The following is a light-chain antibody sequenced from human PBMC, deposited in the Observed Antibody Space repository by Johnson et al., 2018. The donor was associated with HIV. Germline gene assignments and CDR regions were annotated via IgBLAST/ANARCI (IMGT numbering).Light chain of an antibody. CDR1: SSNIGNNY. Sequence: QSVLTQPPSVSAAPGQKVTISCSGSSSNIGNNYVSWYQQLPGTAPKLLIYDNNKRPSGIPDRFSGSKSGTSATLGITGLLTGDEADYYCRTWDSSLSGYVFGTGTNFTVL. CDR2: DNN. CDR3: RTWDSSLSGYV. V-gene: IGLV1-51*01. J-gene: IGLJ1*01.